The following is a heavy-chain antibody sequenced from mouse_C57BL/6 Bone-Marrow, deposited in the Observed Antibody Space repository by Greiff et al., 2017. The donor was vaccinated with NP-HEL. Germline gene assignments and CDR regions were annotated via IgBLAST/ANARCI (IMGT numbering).Heavy chain of an antibody. Sequence: QVQLKESGAELARPGASVKLSCKASGYTFTSYGISWVKQRTGQGLEWIGEIYPRSGNTYYNEKFKGKATLTADKSSSTAYMELRSLTSEDSAVYFCARDRDYGRDYFDYWGQGTTLTVSS. D-gene: IGHD1-1*01. J-gene: IGHJ2*01. CDR1: GYTFTSYG. CDR2: IYPRSGNT. V-gene: IGHV1-81*01. CDR3: ARDRDYGRDYFDY.